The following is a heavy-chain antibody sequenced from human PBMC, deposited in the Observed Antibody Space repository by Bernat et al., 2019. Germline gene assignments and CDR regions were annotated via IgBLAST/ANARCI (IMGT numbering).Heavy chain of an antibody. CDR1: GYTFTSYG. V-gene: IGHV1-18*01. J-gene: IGHJ5*02. Sequence: QVQLVQSGAEVKKPGASVKVSCKASGYTFTSYGISWVRQAPGQGLEWMGWISAYNGNTNYAQKLQGRVTMTTDTSTSTAYMELRSLRSDDTAVCYCARDLVDGYSSSWYGNWFDPWGQGTLVTVSS. CDR3: ARDLVDGYSSSWYGNWFDP. D-gene: IGHD6-13*01. CDR2: ISAYNGNT.